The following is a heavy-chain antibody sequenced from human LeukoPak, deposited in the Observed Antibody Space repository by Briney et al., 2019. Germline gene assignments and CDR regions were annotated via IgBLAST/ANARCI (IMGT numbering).Heavy chain of an antibody. CDR2: FDPEDGET. CDR1: GYTLTELS. V-gene: IGHV1-24*01. D-gene: IGHD4-23*01. Sequence: ASVKVSCKVSGYTLTELSMHWVRQAPGKGLEWMGGFDPEDGETIYAEKFQGRITMTRDMSTTTDYMELSSLKSDDTAVYYCARDNSMHERGWWFDPWGQGTLVTVSS. CDR3: ARDNSMHERGWWFDP. J-gene: IGHJ5*02.